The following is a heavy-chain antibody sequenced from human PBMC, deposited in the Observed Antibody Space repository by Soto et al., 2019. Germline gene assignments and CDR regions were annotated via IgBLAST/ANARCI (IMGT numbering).Heavy chain of an antibody. J-gene: IGHJ5*02. CDR2: ISYDGSNK. Sequence: QVQLVESGGGVVQPGRSLRLSCAASGFTFSSYAMHWVRQAPGKGLEWVAVISYDGSNKYYADSVKGRFTISRDNSKNALYLQMNSLRAEDTAVYYCARDRSYSRSNSWFDPWGQGTLVTVSS. D-gene: IGHD6-6*01. V-gene: IGHV3-30-3*01. CDR1: GFTFSSYA. CDR3: ARDRSYSRSNSWFDP.